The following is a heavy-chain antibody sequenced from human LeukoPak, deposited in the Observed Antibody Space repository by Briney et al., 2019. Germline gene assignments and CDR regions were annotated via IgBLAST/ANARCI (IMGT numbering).Heavy chain of an antibody. D-gene: IGHD5-12*01. CDR3: ARGAVDIVASFDY. J-gene: IGHJ4*02. Sequence: SETLSLTCTVSGGSISSSSYYWGWIRQPPGKGLEWIGSIYYSGSTYYNPPLKSRVTISVDTSKNQFSLKLSSVTAADTAVYYCARGAVDIVASFDYWGQGTLVTVSS. V-gene: IGHV4-39*01. CDR2: IYYSGST. CDR1: GGSISSSSYY.